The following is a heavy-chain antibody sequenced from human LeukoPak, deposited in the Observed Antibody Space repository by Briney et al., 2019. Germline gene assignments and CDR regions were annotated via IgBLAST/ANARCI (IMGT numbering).Heavy chain of an antibody. Sequence: SETLSLTCAVYGGSFSGYYWSWIRQPPGKGLEWIGEINHSGSTNYNPSLKSRVTISVDTSKNQFSLKLSSVTAADTAVYYCATGIVAGTFDIWGQGTMVTVSS. D-gene: IGHD5-12*01. CDR1: GGSFSGYY. V-gene: IGHV4-34*01. J-gene: IGHJ3*02. CDR3: ATGIVAGTFDI. CDR2: INHSGST.